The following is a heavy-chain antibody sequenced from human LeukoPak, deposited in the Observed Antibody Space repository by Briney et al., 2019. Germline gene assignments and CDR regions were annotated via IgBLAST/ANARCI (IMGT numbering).Heavy chain of an antibody. J-gene: IGHJ4*02. CDR3: ARDWGNGYSSGWNEDCYFDY. CDR1: GFTFSSYS. Sequence: GGSLRLSCAASGFTFSSYSMNWVRQAPGKGLEWVSSISSSSSYIYYADSVKGRFTISRDNAKNSLYLQMDSLRAEDTAVYYCARDWGNGYSSGWNEDCYFDYWGQGTLVTVSP. D-gene: IGHD6-19*01. CDR2: ISSSSSYI. V-gene: IGHV3-21*01.